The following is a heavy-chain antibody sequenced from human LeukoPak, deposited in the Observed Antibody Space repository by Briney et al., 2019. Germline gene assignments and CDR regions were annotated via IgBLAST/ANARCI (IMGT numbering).Heavy chain of an antibody. CDR3: AVGWKEYYFDY. J-gene: IGHJ4*02. V-gene: IGHV4-34*01. Sequence: NPSETLSLTCAAYGGSFSGYYWSWIRQPPGKGLEWIGEINHSGSTNYNPSLKSRVTISVDTSKNQFSLKLSSVTAADTAVYYCAVGWKEYYFDYWGQGTLVTVSS. CDR1: GGSFSGYY. D-gene: IGHD1-1*01. CDR2: INHSGST.